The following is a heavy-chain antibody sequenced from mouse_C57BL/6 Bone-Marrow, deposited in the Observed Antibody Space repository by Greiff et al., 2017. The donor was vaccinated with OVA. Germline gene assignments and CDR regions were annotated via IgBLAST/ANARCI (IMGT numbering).Heavy chain of an antibody. J-gene: IGHJ3*01. Sequence: VQLQQSGAELVKPGASVKMSCKASGYTFPTYPIEWMKQNHGKSLEWIGNFHPYNDDTKYNEKFKGKATLTVEKSSSTVYLELSRLTSDDSAVYYCATPRDYEGDLFALWGQGTGVCVSA. CDR2: FHPYNDDT. D-gene: IGHD2-4*01. CDR3: ATPRDYEGDLFAL. CDR1: GYTFPTYP. V-gene: IGHV1-47*01.